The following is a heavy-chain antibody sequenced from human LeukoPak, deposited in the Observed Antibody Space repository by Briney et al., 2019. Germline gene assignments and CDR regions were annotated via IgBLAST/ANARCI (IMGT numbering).Heavy chain of an antibody. V-gene: IGHV1-8*02. CDR1: GYTFTGYY. CDR3: ARSLEPTYYYYYMDV. Sequence: ASVKVSCKASGYTFTGYYMHWARQAPGQGLEWMGWINPNSGNTGYAQKFQGRVTMTRNTSISTAYMELSSLRSEDTAVYYCARSLEPTYYYYYMDVWGKGTTVTISS. CDR2: INPNSGNT. J-gene: IGHJ6*03. D-gene: IGHD3-3*01.